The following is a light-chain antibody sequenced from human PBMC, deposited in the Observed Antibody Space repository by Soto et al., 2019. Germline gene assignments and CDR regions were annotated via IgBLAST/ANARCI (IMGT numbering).Light chain of an antibody. V-gene: IGKV1-5*01. J-gene: IGKJ5*01. CDR1: QSITIW. CDR2: DAS. CDR3: QQFHSFPIT. Sequence: DIQMTHSPSPPSASSRDKVTNTFPGSQSITIWLAWYQQKPGKAPKLLIYDASTLESGVPSRFSGSGSGTEFTLTISSLQPDDFATYYCQQFHSFPITFGQGTRLEIK.